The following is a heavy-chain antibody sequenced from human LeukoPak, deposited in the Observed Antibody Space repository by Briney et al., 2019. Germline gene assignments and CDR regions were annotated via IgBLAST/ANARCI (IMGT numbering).Heavy chain of an antibody. D-gene: IGHD2-2*01. CDR1: GFTFDDYA. CDR3: AKASGGYCSSISCYHFDY. CDR2: ISWNRGTR. Sequence: GGSLRLSCAASGFTFDDYAMHWARQAPGEGLEWVSSISWNRGTRRYADSVKGRFTISRDNAKNSLYLQMNGLRAEDTALYSCAKASGGYCSSISCYHFDYWGQGILVTVSS. J-gene: IGHJ4*02. V-gene: IGHV3-9*01.